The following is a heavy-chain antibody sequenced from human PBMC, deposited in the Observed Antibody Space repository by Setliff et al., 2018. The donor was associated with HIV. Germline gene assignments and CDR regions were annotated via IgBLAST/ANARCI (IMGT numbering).Heavy chain of an antibody. V-gene: IGHV3-15*01. D-gene: IGHD2-15*01. J-gene: IGHJ4*02. CDR2: IKSKTDGGTT. Sequence: GGSLRLSCATSGFTFNDAWMNWVRQAPGKGLEWVGGIKSKTDGGTTDYAAPVKGRFTISRDDSKNMLYLQMNSLETEDTAVYYCTTKGRDVYTLEAPGWGQGTRVTVSS. CDR1: GFTFNDAW. CDR3: TTKGRDVYTLEAPG.